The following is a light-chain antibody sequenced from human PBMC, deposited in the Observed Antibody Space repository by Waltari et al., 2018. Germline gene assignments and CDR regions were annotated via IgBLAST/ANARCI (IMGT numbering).Light chain of an antibody. CDR1: QVISSD. J-gene: IGKJ4*01. CDR2: ASS. Sequence: IQLTQSPSSLSASVGDRVTITCRASQVISSDLAWSQQKPGEAPKLLISASSTLQSGVPQRFSGSGSGTEFTRTISSLQPEEFATYYCQQLYSYPITFGGGTKVEIK. CDR3: QQLYSYPIT. V-gene: IGKV1-9*01.